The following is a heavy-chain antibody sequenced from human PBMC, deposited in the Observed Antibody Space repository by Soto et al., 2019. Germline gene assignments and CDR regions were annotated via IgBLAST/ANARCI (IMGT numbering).Heavy chain of an antibody. CDR2: INHSGST. Sequence: SETLSLTCAVYGGSFSGYYWNWIRQPPGKGLEWIGEINHSGSTNYNPSLKSRVTISLDTSKNQFSLKLSSMTAADTAVYYCARGLITGSHYSGGWYYFDSWGQGTQVTVSS. J-gene: IGHJ4*02. CDR3: ARGLITGSHYSGGWYYFDS. D-gene: IGHD6-19*01. V-gene: IGHV4-34*01. CDR1: GGSFSGYY.